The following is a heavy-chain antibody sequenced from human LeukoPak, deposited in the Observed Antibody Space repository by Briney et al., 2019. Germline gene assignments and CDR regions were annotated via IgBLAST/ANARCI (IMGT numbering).Heavy chain of an antibody. CDR1: GFTFSSYG. CDR3: AKEYSYGYWYFDL. CDR2: ISYDGSNK. Sequence: SGGSLRLSCAASGFTFSSYGMHWVRQAPGKGLEWVALISYDGSNKYSEDSVKGRFTISRDNSKNTLYLQMNSLRAEDSAVYYCAKEYSYGYWYFDLWGRGTLVTVSS. D-gene: IGHD5-18*01. V-gene: IGHV3-30*18. J-gene: IGHJ2*01.